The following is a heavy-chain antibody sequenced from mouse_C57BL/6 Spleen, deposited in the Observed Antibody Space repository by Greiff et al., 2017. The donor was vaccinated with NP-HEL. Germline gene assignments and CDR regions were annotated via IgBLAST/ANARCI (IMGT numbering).Heavy chain of an antibody. V-gene: IGHV5-9*01. J-gene: IGHJ1*03. Sequence: EVKLVESGGGLVKPGGSLKLSCAASGFTFSSYTMSWVRQTPEKRLEWVATISGGGGNTYYPDSVKGRFTISRDKAKNTLYLQKSSLWSEDTALYYCARHYYLDVWGTGTTVTVSS. CDR3: ARHYYLDV. CDR2: ISGGGGNT. CDR1: GFTFSSYT.